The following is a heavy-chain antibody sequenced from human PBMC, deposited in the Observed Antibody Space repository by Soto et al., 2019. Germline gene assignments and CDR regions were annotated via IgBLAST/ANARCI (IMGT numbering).Heavy chain of an antibody. CDR3: ARVAPLAARNSLGGD. V-gene: IGHV1-69*01. CDR2: IIPIFGTA. Sequence: QVQLVQSGAEVKKPGSSVKVSCKASGGTFSSYAISWVRQAPGQGLEWMGGIIPIFGTANYAQKVQGRVTITADESTSAAYMELSSLRCEDTAVYYCARVAPLAARNSLGGDWGQGTLVSVFS. J-gene: IGHJ4*02. CDR1: GGTFSSYA. D-gene: IGHD6-6*01.